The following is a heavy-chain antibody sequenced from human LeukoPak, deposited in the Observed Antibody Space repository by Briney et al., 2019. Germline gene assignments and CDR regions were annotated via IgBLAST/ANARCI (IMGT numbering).Heavy chain of an antibody. Sequence: PGGSLRLSCAASEFTFSSYTMNWVRQAPGKGLDWVSSITSSSGHIFYADSVKGRFTISRDNAKNSLYLQMSSLTVEDTAVYYCARVRGYSRDYWGQGTLVTVSS. CDR2: ITSSSGHI. CDR1: EFTFSSYT. J-gene: IGHJ4*02. D-gene: IGHD6-13*01. V-gene: IGHV3-21*01. CDR3: ARVRGYSRDY.